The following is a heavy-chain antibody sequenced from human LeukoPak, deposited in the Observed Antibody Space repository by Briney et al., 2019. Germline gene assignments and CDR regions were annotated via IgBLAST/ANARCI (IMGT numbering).Heavy chain of an antibody. J-gene: IGHJ5*02. CDR3: ARGGTISNDWGDYNWVDP. V-gene: IGHV4-31*03. CDR2: IFLSGTT. D-gene: IGHD4-17*01. Sequence: PSQTLSLTCTVPGASISSGAYDWIWIRQCPGKGLEWIGHIFLSGTTFFNPSLKSRLTISAHMSKNQFSLTLTSVTAADTAVYYCARGGTISNDWGDYNWVDPWGQGTLVTVSS. CDR1: GASISSGAYD.